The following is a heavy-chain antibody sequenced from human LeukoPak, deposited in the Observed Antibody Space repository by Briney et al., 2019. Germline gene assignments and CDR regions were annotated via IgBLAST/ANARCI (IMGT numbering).Heavy chain of an antibody. J-gene: IGHJ4*02. Sequence: PGGSLRLSCAASGFTFSSYAMHWVRQAPGKGLEWVAVISYYGSDKFYTDSVKGRFTISRDNSKNTLYLQMNSLRAEDTAVYFCARGYYGDFEVGFVYWGQGTLATVSS. CDR3: ARGYYGDFEVGFVY. V-gene: IGHV3-30*03. CDR1: GFTFSSYA. D-gene: IGHD4-17*01. CDR2: ISYYGSDK.